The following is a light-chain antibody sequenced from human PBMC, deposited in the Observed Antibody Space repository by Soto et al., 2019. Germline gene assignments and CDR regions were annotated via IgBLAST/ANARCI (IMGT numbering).Light chain of an antibody. CDR1: QSVGTW. CDR3: QQYNRNTWS. V-gene: IGKV1-5*01. J-gene: IGKJ1*01. CDR2: GAS. Sequence: DIQMTQSPSTLSASVGGRVTITCRASQSVGTWVAWYQQKPGKAPKLLIYGASNLESGVPLRFSGSGYGTEFTLTITTLQPDDFATYFCQQYNRNTWSFGPGTKVDIK.